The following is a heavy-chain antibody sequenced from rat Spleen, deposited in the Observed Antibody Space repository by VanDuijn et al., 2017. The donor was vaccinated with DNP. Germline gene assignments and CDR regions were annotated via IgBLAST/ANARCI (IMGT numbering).Heavy chain of an antibody. CDR2: INNSGSGS. Sequence: EVQLVESGGGLVQPGRSLKLSCVASGFTFSNSYMAWVRQATKKGLEWVATINNSGSGSYYRDSVKGRFTSSKNNAKSTLYLQLDSLRSEDTATYYCTTRGVGARYYWHFDFWGPGTMVTVSS. CDR1: GFTFSNSY. J-gene: IGHJ1*01. V-gene: IGHV5S10*01. D-gene: IGHD1-1*01. CDR3: TTRGVGARYYWHFDF.